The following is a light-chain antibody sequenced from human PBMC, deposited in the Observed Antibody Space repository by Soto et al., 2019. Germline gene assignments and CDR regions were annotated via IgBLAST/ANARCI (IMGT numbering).Light chain of an antibody. J-gene: IGLJ1*01. CDR1: SSDVGGYNF. CDR2: EVT. Sequence: QSALTQPPSASGSPGQSVTISCTGTSSDVGGYNFVSWYQQHPGKAPKLIICEVTKRPSGVPDRFSGSKSGNTASLTVSGLQAEDEADYYCSSYSGTNNYVFGTGTKVTVL. V-gene: IGLV2-8*01. CDR3: SSYSGTNNYV.